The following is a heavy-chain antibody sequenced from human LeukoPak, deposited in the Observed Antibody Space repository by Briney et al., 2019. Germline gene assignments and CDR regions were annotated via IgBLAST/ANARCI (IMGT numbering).Heavy chain of an antibody. D-gene: IGHD3-16*01. Sequence: PGGSLRLSCAASGLTVSNNYMSWVRQAPGKGLEWVSDIYTSGHTVYTDSVKGRFIISKDNSNNTLFLQMNSLRAADTAIYYCVRSGFWDAYSYYYMDVWGKGTTVTVSS. CDR2: IYTSGHT. CDR1: GLTVSNNY. CDR3: VRSGFWDAYSYYYMDV. J-gene: IGHJ6*03. V-gene: IGHV3-53*01.